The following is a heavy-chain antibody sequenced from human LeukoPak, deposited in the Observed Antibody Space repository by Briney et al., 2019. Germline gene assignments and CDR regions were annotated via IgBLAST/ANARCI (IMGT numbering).Heavy chain of an antibody. CDR2: ISSSGGST. J-gene: IGHJ4*02. Sequence: GGSLRLSCAAYGFTFSSYDMSWVRQAQGKGLEWVSAISSSGGSTYYADSGKGRFTIYRDNSKNTLYLQMTSLRAEDTAVYYCAKHPYGSWSPRPNYYFYYWGQGTLVTVSS. CDR3: AKHPYGSWSPRPNYYFYY. D-gene: IGHD3-10*01. V-gene: IGHV3-23*01. CDR1: GFTFSSYD.